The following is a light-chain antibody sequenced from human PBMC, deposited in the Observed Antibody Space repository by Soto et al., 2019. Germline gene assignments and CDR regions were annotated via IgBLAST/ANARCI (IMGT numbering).Light chain of an antibody. Sequence: SYELTQPPSVSVAPGQTARITCGGTNIGSKSVHWYQQKPGQAPVLVVYDDSDRPSGIPERFSGSNSGNTATLTISRVEAGDEADYYCQVWDSSSDHVVFGGGTKLTV. CDR2: DDS. J-gene: IGLJ2*01. CDR1: NIGSKS. V-gene: IGLV3-21*02. CDR3: QVWDSSSDHVV.